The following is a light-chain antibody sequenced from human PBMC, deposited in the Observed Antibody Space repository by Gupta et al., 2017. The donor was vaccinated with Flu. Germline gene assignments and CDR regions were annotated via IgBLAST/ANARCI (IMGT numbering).Light chain of an antibody. V-gene: IGKV3-11*01. J-gene: IGKJ4*01. CDR3: QQRSSWPLT. CDR1: QSVSNY. CDR2: DTV. Sequence: EIVLTQSPATLSLAPGERATLSCRASQSVSNYLVWYQQKSGQAPRLLIYDTVNRATGIPARFSGSGSGTDFTLTISSLEPEDFAVYYCQQRSSWPLTFGGGTKVEIK.